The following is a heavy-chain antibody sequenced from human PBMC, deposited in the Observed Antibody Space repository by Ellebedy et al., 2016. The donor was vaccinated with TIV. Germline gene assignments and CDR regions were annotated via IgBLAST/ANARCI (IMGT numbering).Heavy chain of an antibody. CDR1: GYKFSAYW. Sequence: AASVKVSCKGSGYKFSAYWIAWVRQAPGKGLECISFITSTSDNRYYADSVKGRFTISRDNAKNSLYLQMNSLRADDTAVYYCAKVPVGFCNRPFCFYLDDWGQGTLVSVSS. CDR2: ITSTSDNR. D-gene: IGHD2-2*03. J-gene: IGHJ4*02. V-gene: IGHV3-48*04. CDR3: AKVPVGFCNRPFCFYLDD.